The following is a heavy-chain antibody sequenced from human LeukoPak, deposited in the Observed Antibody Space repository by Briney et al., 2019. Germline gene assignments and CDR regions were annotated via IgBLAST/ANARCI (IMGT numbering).Heavy chain of an antibody. CDR3: ARDSTGANDY. V-gene: IGHV3-30-3*01. D-gene: IGHD4/OR15-4a*01. J-gene: IGHJ4*02. CDR1: GLTFSTYS. Sequence: GGSLRLSCAASGLTFSTYSMYWVRQAPGKGLEWVAVISYDGSNKIFADSVKGRFTISRDNSKSTLYLQMNSLRAENTAVYYCARDSTGANDYWGQGTLVTVSS. CDR2: ISYDGSNK.